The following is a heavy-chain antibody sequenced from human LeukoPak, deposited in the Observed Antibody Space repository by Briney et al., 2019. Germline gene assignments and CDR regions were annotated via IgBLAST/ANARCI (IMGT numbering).Heavy chain of an antibody. CDR3: ARSDCSSTSCPHAGYYYYMDV. Sequence: SETLSLTCAVSGGSISSSSYYWGCIRQPPGKGLEWIGSIYYSGSTYYNPSLKSRVTISVDTSKNQFSLKLSSVTAADTAVYYCARSDCSSTSCPHAGYYYYMDVWGKGTTVTVPS. V-gene: IGHV4-39*01. J-gene: IGHJ6*03. CDR1: GGSISSSSYY. D-gene: IGHD2-2*01. CDR2: IYYSGST.